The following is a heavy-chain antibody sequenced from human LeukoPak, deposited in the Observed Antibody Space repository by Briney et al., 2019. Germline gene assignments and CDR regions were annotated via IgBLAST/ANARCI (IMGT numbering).Heavy chain of an antibody. CDR3: ARDELYYYGSGSLDY. Sequence: GGSLRLSCAASGFTFDDYAMHWVRQAPGKGLEWVSGISWNSGSIGYADSVKGRFTISRDNAKNSLYLQMNSLRAEDTAVYYCARDELYYYGSGSLDYWGQGTLVTVSS. V-gene: IGHV3-9*01. CDR2: ISWNSGSI. J-gene: IGHJ4*02. D-gene: IGHD3-10*01. CDR1: GFTFDDYA.